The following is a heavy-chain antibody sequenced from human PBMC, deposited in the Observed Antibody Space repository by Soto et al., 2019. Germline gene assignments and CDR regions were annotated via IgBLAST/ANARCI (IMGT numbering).Heavy chain of an antibody. D-gene: IGHD2-15*01. J-gene: IGHJ6*04. Sequence: PGGSLRLSCAASGFTFSDYYMSWIRQAPGEGLEWVSYISSSGSTIYYADSVKGRFTISMDNAKNSLSLQMNSLRAEDTAVYYCQRDSEEYCSGGSCYAYYYGMEVWGKGTKVTVSS. V-gene: IGHV3-11*01. CDR3: QRDSEEYCSGGSCYAYYYGMEV. CDR2: ISSSGSTI. CDR1: GFTFSDYY.